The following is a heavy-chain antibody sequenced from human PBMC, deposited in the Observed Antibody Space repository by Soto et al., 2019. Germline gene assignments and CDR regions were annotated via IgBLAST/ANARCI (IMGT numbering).Heavy chain of an antibody. CDR2: FDPEDGET. J-gene: IGHJ6*02. CDR1: GYTLTELS. Sequence: ASVKVSCKVSGYTLTELSMHWVRQAPGKGLEWMGGFDPEDGETIYAQKFQGRVTMTEDTSTDTAYMELSSLRSEDTAVYYCAIESAPAWGDIRYYYGMDVWGQGTTVTVSS. CDR3: AIESAPAWGDIRYYYGMDV. V-gene: IGHV1-24*01. D-gene: IGHD3-9*01.